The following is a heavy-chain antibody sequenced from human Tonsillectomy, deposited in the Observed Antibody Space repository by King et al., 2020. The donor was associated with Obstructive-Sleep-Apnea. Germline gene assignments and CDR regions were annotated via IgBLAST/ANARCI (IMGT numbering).Heavy chain of an antibody. CDR3: ARMRSDPAWGWFDP. V-gene: IGHV2-70*01. Sequence: TSKESGPALVRPTQTLTLTCTLSGFSLSSTGMCVSWIRQSPGKALEWLALIDWTDDKYYNPSLKTRLTISKDTSKNQVFLTVTNMDPVDTATYYCARMRSDPAWGWFDPWGQGTLVTVSS. CDR2: IDWTDDK. J-gene: IGHJ5*02. CDR1: GFSLSSTGMC. D-gene: IGHD7-27*01.